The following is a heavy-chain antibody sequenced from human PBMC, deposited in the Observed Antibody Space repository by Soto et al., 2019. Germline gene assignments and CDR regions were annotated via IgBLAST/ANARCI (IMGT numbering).Heavy chain of an antibody. CDR3: VKAVGYGFILFDY. Sequence: GGSLSLSCIASGFTFSSFGMTWVRQAPGKGLELVSTVNGCGGSTHYADSVKGRFSIFRDNSKNPVYLQMNSLRAEDTAIYSCVKAVGYGFILFDYWGQGTLVTVSS. D-gene: IGHD3-10*01. CDR1: GFTFSSFG. CDR2: VNGCGGST. V-gene: IGHV3-23*01. J-gene: IGHJ4*02.